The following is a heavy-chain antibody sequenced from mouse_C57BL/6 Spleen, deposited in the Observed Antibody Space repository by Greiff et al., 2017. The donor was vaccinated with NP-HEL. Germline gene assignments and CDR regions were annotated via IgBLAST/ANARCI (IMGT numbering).Heavy chain of an antibody. V-gene: IGHV1-76*01. D-gene: IGHD2-2*01. CDR3: AIYGYDAGAY. J-gene: IGHJ2*01. Sequence: VQLQQSGAELVRPGASVKLSCKASGYTFTDYYINWVKQRPGQGLEWIARIYPGSGNTYYNEKFKGKATLTAEKSSSTAYMQLSSLTSEDSAVYFCAIYGYDAGAYWGQGTTLTVSS. CDR1: GYTFTDYY. CDR2: IYPGSGNT.